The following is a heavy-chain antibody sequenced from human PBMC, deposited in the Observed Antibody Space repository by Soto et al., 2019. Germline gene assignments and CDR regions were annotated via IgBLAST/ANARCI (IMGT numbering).Heavy chain of an antibody. D-gene: IGHD5-18*01. Sequence: QVQLVQSGAEVKKPGASVKVSCKASGYTFTSYGISWVRQAPGQGLEWMGWISAYNGNTNYAQKLQGRVTMTTDTSTSTDYMGLRSLGSDDTGVYHCARDGGYSYGFHWFDPWGQGTLVTVSA. J-gene: IGHJ5*02. CDR1: GYTFTSYG. CDR3: ARDGGYSYGFHWFDP. V-gene: IGHV1-18*01. CDR2: ISAYNGNT.